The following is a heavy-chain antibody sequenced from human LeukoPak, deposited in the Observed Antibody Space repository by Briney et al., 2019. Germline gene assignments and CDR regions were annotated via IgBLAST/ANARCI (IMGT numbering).Heavy chain of an antibody. Sequence: SGTLSLSCGVSGGITSNSNWWSRVSQPPGKGLEWIGEIYHTGSDNYNPSLKSRVTISVDKSKNQFSLELTSGPAADTAVYYCARGFHSNSWYIDYWGQGTLVTVSS. CDR3: ARGFHSNSWYIDY. V-gene: IGHV4-4*02. CDR1: GGITSNSNW. J-gene: IGHJ4*02. CDR2: IYHTGSD. D-gene: IGHD6-13*01.